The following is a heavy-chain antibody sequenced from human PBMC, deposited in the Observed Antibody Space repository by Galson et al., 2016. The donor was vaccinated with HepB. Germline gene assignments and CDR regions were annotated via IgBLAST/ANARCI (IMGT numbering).Heavy chain of an antibody. Sequence: SETLSLTCTVSSGSISSSRYYWGWIRQPPGKGLEWIGSVYYSGAAYYDPSLKSRVSRSVDTSKNQFSLRLSSVTAGDTAVYFCASHCGGDCYNNLADAFDIWGRGTMVTVSS. D-gene: IGHD2-21*01. CDR2: VYYSGAA. CDR1: SGSISSSRYY. V-gene: IGHV4-39*01. J-gene: IGHJ3*02. CDR3: ASHCGGDCYNNLADAFDI.